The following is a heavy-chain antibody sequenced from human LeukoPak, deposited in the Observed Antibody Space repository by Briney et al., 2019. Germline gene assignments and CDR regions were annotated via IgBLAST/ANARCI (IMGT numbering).Heavy chain of an antibody. V-gene: IGHV3-30*04. CDR3: ARAPGYRGTIDY. Sequence: PGGSLRLSRAASGFTFSSYAMHWVRQAPGKGLEWVAVISYDGSNKYYADSVKGRFTISRDNSKNTLYLQMNSLRAEDTAVYYCARAPGYRGTIDYWGQGTLVTVSS. J-gene: IGHJ4*02. D-gene: IGHD6-13*01. CDR1: GFTFSSYA. CDR2: ISYDGSNK.